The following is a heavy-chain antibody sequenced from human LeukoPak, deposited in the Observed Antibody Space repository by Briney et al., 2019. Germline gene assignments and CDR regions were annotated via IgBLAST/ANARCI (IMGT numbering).Heavy chain of an antibody. CDR1: GFTFSSYD. D-gene: IGHD1-20*01. Sequence: HPGGSLRLSCAASGFTFSSYDMHWVRQATGKGLEWVSAIGTAGDTYYPGSVKGRFTISRENAKNSLYLQMNSLRAEDTAVYYCASLGGITVTGPYDFDYWGQGTVVTVSS. CDR2: IGTAGDT. V-gene: IGHV3-13*01. CDR3: ASLGGITVTGPYDFDY. J-gene: IGHJ4*02.